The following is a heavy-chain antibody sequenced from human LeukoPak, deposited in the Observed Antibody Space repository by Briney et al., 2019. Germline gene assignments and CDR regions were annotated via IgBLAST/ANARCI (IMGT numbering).Heavy chain of an antibody. V-gene: IGHV3-74*01. Sequence: GGSLRLSCAASGFTFGSSWMHWVRRAPGKGLDWVSRINSDGSSIAYADSVKGRFTISRDNSKNTLYLQMNSLRAEDTAVYYCARDYYDSSGLDYWGQGTLVTVSS. D-gene: IGHD3-22*01. J-gene: IGHJ4*02. CDR2: INSDGSSI. CDR1: GFTFGSSW. CDR3: ARDYYDSSGLDY.